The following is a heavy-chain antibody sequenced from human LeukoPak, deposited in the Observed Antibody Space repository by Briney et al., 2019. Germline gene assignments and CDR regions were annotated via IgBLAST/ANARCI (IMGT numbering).Heavy chain of an antibody. Sequence: SQTLSLTCAISGDSVSSNSVTWNWIRQSPSRGLEWLGRTYYRSTWYNDYAVSVRGRIAVNPDTSKNQFSLHLNSVTPEDTAVYYCARRLTQYDCFDPWGQGILVTVSS. J-gene: IGHJ5*02. D-gene: IGHD2-2*01. V-gene: IGHV6-1*01. CDR3: ARRLTQYDCFDP. CDR2: TYYRSTWYN. CDR1: GDSVSSNSVT.